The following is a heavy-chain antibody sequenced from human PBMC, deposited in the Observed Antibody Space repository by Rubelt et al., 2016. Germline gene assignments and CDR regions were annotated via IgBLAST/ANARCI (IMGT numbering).Heavy chain of an antibody. CDR2: VTPDTGKT. CDR3: TRVGGDWGNWFDP. CDR1: GYNFNNHD. J-gene: IGHJ5*02. Sequence: QVQLVQSEAGVRMPGASVKVSCKASGYNFNNHDIHWVRQAAGQGLEWMGRVTPDTGKTLYAQKFQGRITLTRETSISTAFMELASLRSEDTAVYFCTRVGGDWGNWFDPWGQGTLVTVAS. V-gene: IGHV1-8*02. D-gene: IGHD2-21*02.